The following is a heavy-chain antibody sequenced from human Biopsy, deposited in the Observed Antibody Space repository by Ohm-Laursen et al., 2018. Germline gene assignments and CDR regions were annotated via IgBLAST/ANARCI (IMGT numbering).Heavy chain of an antibody. CDR3: ARAASGWFHD. J-gene: IGHJ5*02. D-gene: IGHD6-19*01. CDR2: ISWNSGSI. CDR1: GFKFDDYG. Sequence: SLRLSCTASGFKFDDYGMNWVRQVPGKGLEWVSRISWNSGSIGYVDSVKGRFTISRDNAKNSLYLQMNSLRAEDTAVYYCARAASGWFHDWGQGTLVTVSS. V-gene: IGHV3-9*01.